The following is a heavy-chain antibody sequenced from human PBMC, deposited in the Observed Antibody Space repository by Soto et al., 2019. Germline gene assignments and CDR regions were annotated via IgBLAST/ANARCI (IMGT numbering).Heavy chain of an antibody. J-gene: IGHJ4*02. D-gene: IGHD3-9*01. Sequence: ASVKVSCKASGYTFTSYYMHWVRQAPGQGLEWMGIINPSGGSTSYAQKFQGRVTMTRDTSTSTVYMELSSLRSEDTAVYYCAREWDCDILTGYYSGGCNYWGQGTLATSPQ. CDR1: GYTFTSYY. V-gene: IGHV1-46*03. CDR2: INPSGGST. CDR3: AREWDCDILTGYYSGGCNY.